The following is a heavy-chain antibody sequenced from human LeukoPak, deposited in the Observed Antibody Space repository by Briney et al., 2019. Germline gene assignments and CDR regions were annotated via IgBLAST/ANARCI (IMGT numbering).Heavy chain of an antibody. CDR3: ASYGGGKIGDYYYMDV. Sequence: GASVKVSCKASGYTFTGYYMHWVRQAPGQGLEWMGWINPNSGGTNYAQKFQGRVTMTRGTSISTAYMELSRLRSDDTAVYYCASYGGGKIGDYYYMDVWGKGTTVTVSS. J-gene: IGHJ6*03. D-gene: IGHD2-21*01. CDR1: GYTFTGYY. V-gene: IGHV1-2*02. CDR2: INPNSGGT.